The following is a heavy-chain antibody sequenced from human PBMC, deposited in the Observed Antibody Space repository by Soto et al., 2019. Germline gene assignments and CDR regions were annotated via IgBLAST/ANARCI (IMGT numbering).Heavy chain of an antibody. CDR1: GFTFSSYG. Sequence: SLRLSCAASGFTFSSYGMHWVRQAPGKGLEWVAVIWYDGSNKYYADSVKGRFTISRDNSKNTLYLQMNSLRAEDTAVYYCASGGTYYYYYGMDVWGQGTTVTVSS. D-gene: IGHD1-26*01. CDR3: ASGGTYYYYYGMDV. CDR2: IWYDGSNK. V-gene: IGHV3-33*01. J-gene: IGHJ6*02.